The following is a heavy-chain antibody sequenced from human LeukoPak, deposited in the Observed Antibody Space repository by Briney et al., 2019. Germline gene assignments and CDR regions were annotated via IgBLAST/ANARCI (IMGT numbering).Heavy chain of an antibody. J-gene: IGHJ6*02. CDR1: GFTFSSFA. V-gene: IGHV3-23*01. CDR3: AKRVQQYYGVDV. D-gene: IGHD6-13*01. CDR2: IRNSGDTT. Sequence: PGGSLRFSCEAYGFTFSSFAMGRVRQAPGKGLEWVSTIRNSGDTTYYADSVKGRFTISRDNSKNTLYLQMNSLRAEDTAVYYCAKRVQQYYGVDVWGQGTTVTVSS.